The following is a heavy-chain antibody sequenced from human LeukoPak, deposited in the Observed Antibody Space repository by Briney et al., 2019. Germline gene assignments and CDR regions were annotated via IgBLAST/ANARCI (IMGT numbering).Heavy chain of an antibody. CDR3: ARLRVSGSYLYYFDY. V-gene: IGHV4-4*09. D-gene: IGHD1-26*01. CDR1: NGSISSYH. J-gene: IGHJ4*02. Sequence: SETLSLTCTVSNGSISSYHWSWVRQPPGKGLEWIGYILTSGTTNYNPSLKSRLTISVDTSKNQFTLKLSSVTAVDTAVYYCARLRVSGSYLYYFDYWGQGTLVTVSS. CDR2: ILTSGTT.